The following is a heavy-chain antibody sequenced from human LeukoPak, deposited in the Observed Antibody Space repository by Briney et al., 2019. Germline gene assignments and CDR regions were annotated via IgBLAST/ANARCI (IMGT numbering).Heavy chain of an antibody. J-gene: IGHJ5*02. V-gene: IGHV3-74*01. CDR3: ARDLGLRGST. CDR2: MYGDMRDI. Sequence: PVGSLRLSCEASGLAFRNSWMHWVRQIPGKGLVWVSRMYGDMRDISYADSVKGRFTISRDNAKNTVYLQMNSLRGEDTAVYYCARDLGLRGSTWGQGTLVTVSS. CDR1: GLAFRNSW. D-gene: IGHD5-12*01.